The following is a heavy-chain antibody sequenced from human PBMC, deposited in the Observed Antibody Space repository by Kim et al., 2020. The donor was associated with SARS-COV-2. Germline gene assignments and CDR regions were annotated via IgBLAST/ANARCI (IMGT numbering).Heavy chain of an antibody. J-gene: IGHJ4*02. V-gene: IGHV1-2*02. Sequence: NYAQKFQGRVTMTRDTSISTAYVELSTLTSDDTAVYYCASHYSSSWPFDYWGQGTLVTVSS. CDR3: ASHYSSSWPFDY. D-gene: IGHD6-13*01.